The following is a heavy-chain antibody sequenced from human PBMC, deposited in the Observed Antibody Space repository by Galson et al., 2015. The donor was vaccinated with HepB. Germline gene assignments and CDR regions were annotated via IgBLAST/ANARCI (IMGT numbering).Heavy chain of an antibody. Sequence: SVKVSCKVSGYTLTEVSRHWVRQAPGTGLEWLGGFYPEDGATFYEQKFQGRVTMHEDTSTDTAYMELSSLRSEDTAGYYCAGIIRYFYYMDVWVKGTTVNVSS. V-gene: IGHV1-24*01. J-gene: IGHJ6*03. CDR3: AGIIRYFYYMDV. CDR2: FYPEDGAT. D-gene: IGHD3-3*02. CDR1: GYTLTEVS.